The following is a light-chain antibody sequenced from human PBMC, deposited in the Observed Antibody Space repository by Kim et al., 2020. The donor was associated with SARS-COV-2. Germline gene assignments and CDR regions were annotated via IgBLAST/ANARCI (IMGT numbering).Light chain of an antibody. Sequence: DIQMTQSPSTLSASVGDRVTITCRASQSINSWLAWYQQKPGKAPKLLIYYASSLESGVPSRFSGSGSGTEFTLTISSLQPDDFATYYSHENNSNAPLTFCGGSQGESK. CDR3: HENNSNAPLT. J-gene: IGKJ4*01. CDR1: QSINSW. V-gene: IGKV1-5*03. CDR2: YAS.